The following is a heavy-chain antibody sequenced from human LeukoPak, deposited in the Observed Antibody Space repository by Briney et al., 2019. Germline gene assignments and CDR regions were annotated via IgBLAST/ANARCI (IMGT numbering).Heavy chain of an antibody. CDR3: ANIGNYYDSSGYSGDY. J-gene: IGHJ4*02. CDR2: IFPSGGEI. Sequence: SGGSLRLSCAASGFTFSTFAMLWVRQPRGKGLEWVSSIFPSGGEIHYADSVKGRFTISRDNSKKTLHLQMNSLRAEDTAVYYCANIGNYYDSSGYSGDYWGQGTLVTVSS. CDR1: GFTFSTFA. V-gene: IGHV3-23*01. D-gene: IGHD3-22*01.